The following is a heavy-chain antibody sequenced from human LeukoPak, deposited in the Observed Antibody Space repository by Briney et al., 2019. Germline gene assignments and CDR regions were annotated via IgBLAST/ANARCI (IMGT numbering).Heavy chain of an antibody. CDR1: AYSISSGYY. J-gene: IGHJ4*02. V-gene: IGHV4-38-2*01. CDR2: IHRSGIT. D-gene: IGHD2-2*01. Sequence: SETLSLTCAVSAYSISSGYYWGWIRQPPGKGLEWIASIHRSGITYYNPSLKSRVTISVDTSKNHFSLKLSSVTGADSAVYYCARQSTSGSGYYFDYWGQGALVSVSS. CDR3: ARQSTSGSGYYFDY.